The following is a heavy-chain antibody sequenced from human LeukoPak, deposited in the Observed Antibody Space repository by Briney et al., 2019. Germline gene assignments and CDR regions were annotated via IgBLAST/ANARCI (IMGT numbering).Heavy chain of an antibody. Sequence: SETLSLTCTVSGGSISGYYWSWIRQPAGKGLEWIGRMSTSGNSNYIPSLVSRVTMSVDTSKNQFSLNLSSVTAADTAVYYCARHFPNHLGDYWDNWGQGILVTVSS. J-gene: IGHJ4*02. CDR3: ARHFPNHLGDYWDN. CDR2: MSTSGNS. D-gene: IGHD1-14*01. CDR1: GGSISGYY. V-gene: IGHV4-4*07.